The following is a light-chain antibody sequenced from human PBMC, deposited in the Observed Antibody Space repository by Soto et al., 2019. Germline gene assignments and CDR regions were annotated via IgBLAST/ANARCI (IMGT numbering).Light chain of an antibody. V-gene: IGLV2-14*01. J-gene: IGLJ3*02. CDR3: SSYTSSSTPWV. CDR1: SSDVGGYNY. Sequence: QSVLTQPASVSGSPGQSITISCTGTSSDVGGYNYVSRYQQHPGKAPKLMIYEVSNRPSGVSNRFSGSKSGNTASLTISGLQAEDEADYYCSSYTSSSTPWVFGGGTKVTVL. CDR2: EVS.